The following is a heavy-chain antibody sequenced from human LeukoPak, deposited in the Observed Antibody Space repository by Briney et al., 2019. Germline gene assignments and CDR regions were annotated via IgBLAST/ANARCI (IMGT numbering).Heavy chain of an antibody. J-gene: IGHJ3*02. CDR3: ARGYLTIFGVVIKLGAFDI. CDR1: GFTFSSYG. D-gene: IGHD3-3*01. CDR2: ISYDGSNK. V-gene: IGHV3-30*03. Sequence: PGRSLRLSCAASGFTFSSYGMHWVRQAPGKGLEWVAVISYDGSNKYYADSVKGRFTISRDNSKNTLYLQMNSLRAEDTAVYYCARGYLTIFGVVIKLGAFDIWGQGTMVTVSS.